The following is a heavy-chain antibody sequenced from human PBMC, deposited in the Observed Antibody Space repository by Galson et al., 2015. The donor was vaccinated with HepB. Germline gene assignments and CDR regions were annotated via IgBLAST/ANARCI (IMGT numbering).Heavy chain of an antibody. Sequence: SVKVSCKASGGTFSSYAISWVRQAPGQGLEWMGRIIPILGIANYAQEFQGRVTITADKSTSTAYMELSSLRSEDTAVYYCARTQLLWFGELRHGMDVWGQGTTVTVSS. CDR2: IIPILGIA. J-gene: IGHJ6*02. D-gene: IGHD3-10*01. CDR1: GGTFSSYA. CDR3: ARTQLLWFGELRHGMDV. V-gene: IGHV1-69*04.